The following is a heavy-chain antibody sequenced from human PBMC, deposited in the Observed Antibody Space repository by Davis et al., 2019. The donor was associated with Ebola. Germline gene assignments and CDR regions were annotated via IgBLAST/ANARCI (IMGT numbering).Heavy chain of an antibody. CDR2: ISYDGSNK. V-gene: IGHV3-30-3*01. D-gene: IGHD6-19*01. Sequence: PGGSLRLSCAASGFTFSSYAMHWVRQAPGKGLEWVAVISYDGSNKYYADSVKGRFTISRDNSKNTLYLQMNSLRAEDTAVYYCARGLGYSSGWHSLSDDYWGQGTLVTVSS. CDR3: ARGLGYSSGWHSLSDDY. CDR1: GFTFSSYA. J-gene: IGHJ4*02.